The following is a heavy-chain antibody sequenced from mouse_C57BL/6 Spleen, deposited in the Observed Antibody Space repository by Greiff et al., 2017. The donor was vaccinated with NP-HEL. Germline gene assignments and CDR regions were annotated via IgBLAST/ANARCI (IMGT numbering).Heavy chain of an antibody. J-gene: IGHJ3*01. D-gene: IGHD2-12*01. V-gene: IGHV1-26*01. CDR2: INPNNGGT. CDR1: GYTFTDYY. Sequence: EVQLQQSGPELVKPGASVKISCKASGYTFTDYYMNWVKQSHGKSLEWIGDINPNNGGTSYNQKFKGKATLTVDKSSSTAYMELRSLTSEDSAVYYCARRKTSYDLGFAYWGQGTLVTVSA. CDR3: ARRKTSYDLGFAY.